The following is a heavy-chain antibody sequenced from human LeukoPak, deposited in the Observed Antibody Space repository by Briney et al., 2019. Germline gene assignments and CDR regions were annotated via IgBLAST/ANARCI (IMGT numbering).Heavy chain of an antibody. J-gene: IGHJ6*03. D-gene: IGHD3-3*01. CDR1: GGTFSSYA. CDR3: ARGGSRFLNYYYMDV. Sequence: GASVKVSCKASGGTFSSYAISWVRQAPGQGLEWMGGIIPIFGTANYAQKFQGRVTITTDESTRTAYMELSSLRSEDTAVYYCARGGSRFLNYYYMDVWGKGTTVTVSS. CDR2: IIPIFGTA. V-gene: IGHV1-69*05.